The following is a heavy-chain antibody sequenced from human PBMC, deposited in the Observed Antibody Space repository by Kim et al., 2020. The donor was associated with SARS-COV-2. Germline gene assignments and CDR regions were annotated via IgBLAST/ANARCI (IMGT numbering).Heavy chain of an antibody. Sequence: SETLSLTCTVSDDSISSSSNYWGWIRQPPGKGLEWIGSLYYSGSTYYNPSLESRVTISIDTSKNQFSLRLTSVTAADTAVYYCARALDTAMVTGGYTWF. CDR2: LYYSGST. CDR1: DDSISSSSNY. D-gene: IGHD5-18*01. J-gene: IGHJ5*01. V-gene: IGHV4-39*07. CDR3: ARALDTAMVTGGYTWF.